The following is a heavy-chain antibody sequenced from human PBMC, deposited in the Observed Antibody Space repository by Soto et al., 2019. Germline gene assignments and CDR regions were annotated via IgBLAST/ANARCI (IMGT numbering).Heavy chain of an antibody. CDR1: GFAFSTYW. J-gene: IGHJ4*02. D-gene: IGHD3-22*01. CDR2: INQGGSQR. CDR3: ARSDYYDSSGYFDY. V-gene: IGHV3-7*01. Sequence: PGGSLRLSCAASGFAFSTYWMNWVRQAPGKGLEWVANINQGGSQRHYVDSAKGRFTISRDNSKNTLYLQMNSLRAEDTAVYYCARSDYYDSSGYFDYWGQGTLVTVSS.